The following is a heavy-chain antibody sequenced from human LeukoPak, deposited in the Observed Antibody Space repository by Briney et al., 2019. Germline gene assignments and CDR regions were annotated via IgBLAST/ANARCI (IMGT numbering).Heavy chain of an antibody. V-gene: IGHV1-69*01. CDR2: IIPIIGTA. CDR1: GGTFSSYL. CDR3: ARDVVGAFGTKALDD. D-gene: IGHD1-26*01. J-gene: IGHJ4*02. Sequence: ASVKVSCKASGGTFSSYLISWVRQAPGQGLEWMGGIIPIIGTADYIQKFQDRVTITADESTTTAYMELTGLRSEDTAIYYCARDVVGAFGTKALDDWGQGTLVTVSA.